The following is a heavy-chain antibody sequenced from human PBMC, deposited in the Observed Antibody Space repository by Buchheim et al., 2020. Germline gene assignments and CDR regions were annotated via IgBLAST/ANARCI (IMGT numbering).Heavy chain of an antibody. CDR3: ARGFLSFGYSGYAWDFDY. CDR1: GYTFTSYY. V-gene: IGHV1-46*01. CDR2: INPSSGST. D-gene: IGHD5-12*01. Sequence: QVQLVQSGAEVKKPGASVKVSCKASGYTFTSYYMHWVRQAPGQGLEWMGIINPSSGSTSYAQKFQGRVTMTRDTSTSTVYMELSSLRSEDTAVYYCARGFLSFGYSGYAWDFDYWGQGTL. J-gene: IGHJ4*02.